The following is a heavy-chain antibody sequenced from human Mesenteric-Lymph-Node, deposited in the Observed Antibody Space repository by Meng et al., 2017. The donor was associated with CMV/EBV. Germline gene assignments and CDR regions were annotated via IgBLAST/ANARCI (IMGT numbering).Heavy chain of an antibody. Sequence: GESLKISCAASGLAFSSSAMSWVRQAPGKGLEWVSGINWNGGSTGYADSVKGRLTISRDNAKNSLYLQMNSLRAEDTALYYCARQQLVHYYYYGMDVWGQGTTVTVSS. CDR2: INWNGGST. V-gene: IGHV3-20*04. D-gene: IGHD6-13*01. CDR1: GLAFSSSA. J-gene: IGHJ6*02. CDR3: ARQQLVHYYYYGMDV.